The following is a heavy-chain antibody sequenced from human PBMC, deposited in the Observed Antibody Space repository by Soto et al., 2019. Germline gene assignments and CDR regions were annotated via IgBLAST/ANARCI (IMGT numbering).Heavy chain of an antibody. V-gene: IGHV1-18*04. J-gene: IGHJ6*02. CDR1: GYTFTSYG. CDR2: ISAYNGNT. Sequence: GASVKVSCKASGYTFTSYGISWVRQAPGRGLEWMGWISAYNGNTNYAQKLQGRVTMTTDTSTSTAYMELRSLRSDDTAVYYCARDATIFGVVISLYYYYGMDVWGQGTTVTVSS. D-gene: IGHD3-3*01. CDR3: ARDATIFGVVISLYYYYGMDV.